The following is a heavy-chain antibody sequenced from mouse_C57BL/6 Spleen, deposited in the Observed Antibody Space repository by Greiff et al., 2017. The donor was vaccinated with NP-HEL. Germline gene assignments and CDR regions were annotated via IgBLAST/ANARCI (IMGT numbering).Heavy chain of an antibody. V-gene: IGHV3-6*01. J-gene: IGHJ3*01. CDR1: GYSITSGYY. CDR2: ISYDGSN. Sequence: EVQLVESGPGLVKPSQSLSLTCSVTGYSITSGYYWNWIRQFPGNKLEWMGFISYDGSNNYNPSLKNRISITRDTSKNQFFLKLNSVTTEDTATYYCARDPGNLEFAYWGQGTLVTVSA. D-gene: IGHD2-1*01. CDR3: ARDPGNLEFAY.